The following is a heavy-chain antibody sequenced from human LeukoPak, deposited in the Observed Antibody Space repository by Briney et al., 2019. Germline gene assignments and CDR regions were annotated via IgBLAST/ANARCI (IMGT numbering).Heavy chain of an antibody. V-gene: IGHV5-51*01. D-gene: IGHD5-18*01. CDR3: ARRGEAMDPFDY. CDR1: GYSFTSYW. Sequence: GESLKISCKDSGYSFTSYWIGWVRQMPGKGLEWMGIIYPGGSDTRYSPSFQGQVTISADKSINTAYLQWSSLKASDTAIYYCARRGEAMDPFDYWGQGTLVTASS. CDR2: IYPGGSDT. J-gene: IGHJ4*02.